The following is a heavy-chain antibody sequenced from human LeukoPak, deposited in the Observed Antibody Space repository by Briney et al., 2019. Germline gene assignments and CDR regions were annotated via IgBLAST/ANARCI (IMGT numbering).Heavy chain of an antibody. J-gene: IGHJ3*02. Sequence: GGSLRLSCAASGFTFSSYWMSWVRQAPGKGLEWVANIKQDGGEKYYVDSVKGRFTISRDNAKNSLYLQMNSLRAEDTAVYYCAREVLLWFGELSGAFDIWGQGTMVTVSS. CDR1: GFTFSSYW. CDR3: AREVLLWFGELSGAFDI. D-gene: IGHD3-10*01. CDR2: IKQDGGEK. V-gene: IGHV3-7*03.